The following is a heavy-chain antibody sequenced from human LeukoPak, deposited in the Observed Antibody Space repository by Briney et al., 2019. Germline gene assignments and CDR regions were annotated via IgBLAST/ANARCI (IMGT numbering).Heavy chain of an antibody. D-gene: IGHD6-13*01. CDR2: ISYDGSNK. J-gene: IGHJ6*04. V-gene: IGHV3-30*04. Sequence: GGPLRLSCVVSGFTFSSYAMHWVRQAPGKGLEWVAVISYDGSNKYHADSVKGRFTISRDNSKNTLYLQMNSLRAEDTAVYYCASSVAAGHYYYYGMDVWGKGTTVTVSS. CDR3: ASSVAAGHYYYYGMDV. CDR1: GFTFSSYA.